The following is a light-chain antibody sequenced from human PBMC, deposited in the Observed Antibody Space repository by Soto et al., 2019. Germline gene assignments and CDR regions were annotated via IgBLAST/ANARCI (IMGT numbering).Light chain of an antibody. J-gene: IGLJ2*01. CDR3: QVWQTHGVVV. Sequence: SYELTQPPSVSVAPGQTATITCAGSNVQTKGAHWYRQKPGQAPALVVYDETDRPSGIPERFSASDSGKTATLTISRVEVEDEADYYCQVWQTHGVVVFGGGTKVTVL. CDR1: NVQTKG. CDR2: DET. V-gene: IGLV3-21*02.